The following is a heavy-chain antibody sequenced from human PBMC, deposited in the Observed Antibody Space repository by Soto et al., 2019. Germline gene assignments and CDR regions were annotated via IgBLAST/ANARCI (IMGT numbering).Heavy chain of an antibody. J-gene: IGHJ5*02. CDR3: ARGRSEYYDFWSGYLGWFDP. CDR2: ISAYNGNT. D-gene: IGHD3-3*01. CDR1: GYTFTSYG. V-gene: IGHV1-18*01. Sequence: ASVKVSCKASGYTFTSYGISWVRQAPGQGLEWMGWISAYNGNTNYAQKLQGRVTMTTDTSTSTAYMELRSLRSDDTAVYYCARGRSEYYDFWSGYLGWFDPWGQGTLVTVSS.